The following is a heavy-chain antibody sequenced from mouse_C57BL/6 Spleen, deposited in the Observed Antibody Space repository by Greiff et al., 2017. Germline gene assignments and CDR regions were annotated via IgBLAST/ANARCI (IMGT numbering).Heavy chain of an antibody. Sequence: EVKLVESGGGLVQPGGSLSLSCAASGFTFTDYYMSWVRQPPGKALEWLGFIRNKANGYTTEYSASVKGRFTISRDNSQSILYLQMNALRAEDSASYYCARSHSSRYFDYWGQGTTLPVSS. CDR1: GFTFTDYY. CDR2: IRNKANGYTT. D-gene: IGHD3-1*01. J-gene: IGHJ2*01. V-gene: IGHV7-3*01. CDR3: ARSHSSRYFDY.